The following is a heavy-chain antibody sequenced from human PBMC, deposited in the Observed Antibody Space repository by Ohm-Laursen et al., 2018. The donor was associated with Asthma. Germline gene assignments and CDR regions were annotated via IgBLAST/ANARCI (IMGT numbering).Heavy chain of an antibody. CDR3: ARLSSYYFDY. CDR2: IYYSGST. CDR1: GGSIDSDDYY. D-gene: IGHD1-26*01. V-gene: IGHV4-39*01. Sequence: SETLSLTCTVSGGSIDSDDYYWGWIRQPPGKGLEWIGTIYYSGSTYYNPSLKSRVTISVDTSKNQFSLKLSSVTAADTAVYSCARLSSYYFDYWGQGTLVTVSS. J-gene: IGHJ4*02.